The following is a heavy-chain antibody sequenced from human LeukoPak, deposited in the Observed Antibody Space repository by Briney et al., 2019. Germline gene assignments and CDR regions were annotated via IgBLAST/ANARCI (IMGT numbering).Heavy chain of an antibody. Sequence: PSETLSLTCTVSGGSLSSSSYYWGWIRQPPGKGLEWIGSIYYRWSTYYNPSLKSRVTISVDTSNNQFSLKLSSVAAADTAVYYCARSLMTLSDAFDIWGQGTMVSVSS. J-gene: IGHJ3*02. V-gene: IGHV4-39*01. CDR3: ARSLMTLSDAFDI. CDR1: GGSLSSSSYY. CDR2: IYYRWST. D-gene: IGHD2/OR15-2a*01.